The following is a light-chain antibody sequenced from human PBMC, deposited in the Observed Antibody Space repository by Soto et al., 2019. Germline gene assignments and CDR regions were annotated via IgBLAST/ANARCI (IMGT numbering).Light chain of an antibody. CDR1: SSDIDAYNY. CDR2: DVS. CDR3: GSYTTSSNYV. Sequence: QSALTQPASVSGSPGQSITISCTGTSSDIDAYNYVSWYQQHPGNAPKLMIYDVSNRPSGISNRFSGSKSGNTASLTISGLQAEDEADYYCGSYTTSSNYVFGTGTKVTVL. J-gene: IGLJ1*01. V-gene: IGLV2-14*01.